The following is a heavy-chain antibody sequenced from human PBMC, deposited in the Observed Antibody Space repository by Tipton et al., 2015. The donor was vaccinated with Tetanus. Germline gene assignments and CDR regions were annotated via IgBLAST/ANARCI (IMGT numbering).Heavy chain of an antibody. D-gene: IGHD1-26*01. J-gene: IGHJ4*02. Sequence: QLVQSGDEVKRPGASVKVSCKASGYTFTSYGINWVRQAPGQGLEWMGWVSAYNGRTNYAQKVRDRVTMTTDTSTSTAYMELRSLRSDDTALYYCARYVLAEMGFDYWGRGTRFTVSS. CDR1: GYTFTSYG. V-gene: IGHV1-18*01. CDR2: VSAYNGRT. CDR3: ARYVLAEMGFDY.